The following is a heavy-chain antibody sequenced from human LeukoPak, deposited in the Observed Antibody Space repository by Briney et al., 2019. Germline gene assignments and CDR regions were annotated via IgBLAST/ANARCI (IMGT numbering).Heavy chain of an antibody. CDR1: GYSFTSYW. CDR3: AGQPPVGATEFVDH. J-gene: IGHJ4*02. D-gene: IGHD1-26*01. Sequence: GESLKISCQGSGYSFTSYWSGWVRQMPGKGLEWMGVIDPGDSDTRYSPSFQGQVTISADKSISTAYLPWSRLKAPDTAMYYCAGQPPVGATEFVDHWGQGTLVTVSS. V-gene: IGHV5-51*01. CDR2: IDPGDSDT.